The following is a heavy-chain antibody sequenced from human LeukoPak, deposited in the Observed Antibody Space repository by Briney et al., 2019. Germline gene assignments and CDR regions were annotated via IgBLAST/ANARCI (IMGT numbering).Heavy chain of an antibody. CDR3: ARDPGWAAAASYFDY. J-gene: IGHJ4*02. CDR2: IYYSGST. D-gene: IGHD6-13*01. Sequence: SETLSLTCTVSGGSISSSSYYWGWIRQPPGKGLEWIGSIYYSGSTYYNPSLKSRVTISVDTSKNQFSLKLSSVTAADTAVYYCARDPGWAAAASYFDYWSQGTLVTVSS. V-gene: IGHV4-39*07. CDR1: GGSISSSSYY.